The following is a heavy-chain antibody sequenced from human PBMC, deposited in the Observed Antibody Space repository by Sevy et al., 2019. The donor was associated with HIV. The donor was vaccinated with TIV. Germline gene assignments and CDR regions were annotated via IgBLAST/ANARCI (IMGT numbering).Heavy chain of an antibody. CDR2: VRGSGSST. CDR3: AKAVPPLDWLLLFFDN. J-gene: IGHJ4*02. V-gene: IGHV3-23*01. D-gene: IGHD3-9*01. CDR1: GFTFSDYA. Sequence: GGSLRLSRVASGFTFSDYAMAWVRQAPGKGPEWISAVRGSGSSTKYADSVKGRFTISRDNSKNTLYLQLNSLRGEDTAVYYCAKAVPPLDWLLLFFDNWGQGSLVTVSS.